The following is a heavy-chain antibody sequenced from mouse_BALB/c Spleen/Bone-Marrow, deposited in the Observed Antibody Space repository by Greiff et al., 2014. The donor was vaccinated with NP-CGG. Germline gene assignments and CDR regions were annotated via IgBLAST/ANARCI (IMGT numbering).Heavy chain of an antibody. CDR1: GFTFNDYY. Sequence: EVKVVESGGGLVQPGGSLKLSCATSGFTFNDYYMYWVRQTPEKRLEWVAYISNGGGSTYYPGTVKGRFTISRDNAKNTLYLQMSRLKSEDTAMYYCARHNYDETWFAYWGQGTLVTVSA. V-gene: IGHV5-12*02. J-gene: IGHJ3*01. CDR3: ARHNYDETWFAY. D-gene: IGHD2-4*01. CDR2: ISNGGGST.